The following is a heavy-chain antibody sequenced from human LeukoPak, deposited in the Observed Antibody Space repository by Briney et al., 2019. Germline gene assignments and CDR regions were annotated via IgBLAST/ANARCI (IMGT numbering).Heavy chain of an antibody. CDR2: ISSSSSYI. V-gene: IGHV3-21*01. D-gene: IGHD6-13*01. CDR3: ARVPREASMCSSSWYLLYFDY. Sequence: PGGSLRLSCAASGFTFSSYSMNWVRQAPGKGLEWVSSISSSSSYIYYADSVKGRFTISRDNAKNSLYLQMNSLRAEDTAVYYCARVPREASMCSSSWYLLYFDYWGQGTLVTVSS. CDR1: GFTFSSYS. J-gene: IGHJ4*02.